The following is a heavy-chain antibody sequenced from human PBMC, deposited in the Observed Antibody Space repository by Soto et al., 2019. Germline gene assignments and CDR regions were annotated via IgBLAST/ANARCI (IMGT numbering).Heavy chain of an antibody. D-gene: IGHD6-19*01. CDR1: ESDFSRFY. Sequence: ASVKVSCKASESDFSRFYIHWVRHAPGKGLEWMGCINPYTHSTNYIEKFRGRFTITMDTSINTAYLELTSLRSDDTSFFFWTRSKESRGWYEVYFDFWGKGTRVPVSS. CDR3: TRSKESRGWYEVYFDF. V-gene: IGHV1-2*02. J-gene: IGHJ4*02. CDR2: INPYTHST.